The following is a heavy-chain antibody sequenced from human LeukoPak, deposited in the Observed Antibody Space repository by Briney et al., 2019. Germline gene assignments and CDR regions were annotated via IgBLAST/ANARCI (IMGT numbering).Heavy chain of an antibody. D-gene: IGHD3-3*01. J-gene: IGHJ4*02. CDR3: ARSYDFWSGYSHY. V-gene: IGHV4-61*08. CDR1: GGSISSGGYY. Sequence: SQTLSLTCAVSGGSISSGGYYWSWIRQPPGKGLEWIGYNYYSGSTNYNPSLQSRVTISVDTSKNQLSLKLSSVTAADTAVYYCARSYDFWSGYSHYWGQGTLVTVSS. CDR2: NYYSGST.